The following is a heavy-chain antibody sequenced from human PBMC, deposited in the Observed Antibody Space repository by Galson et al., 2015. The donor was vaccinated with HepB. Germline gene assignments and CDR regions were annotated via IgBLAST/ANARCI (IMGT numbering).Heavy chain of an antibody. CDR3: ARDPPYSSNWYDYYYAMDV. CDR2: IWYDESNK. Sequence: SLRLSCAASGFTFSSYVMHWVRQAPGKGLEWVAIIWYDESNKYYADSVKGRFTISRDNSKNTLYLQMNSLRAEDTAVYYCARDPPYSSNWYDYYYAMDVWGQGTTVTVSS. CDR1: GFTFSSYV. V-gene: IGHV3-33*01. J-gene: IGHJ6*02. D-gene: IGHD6-13*01.